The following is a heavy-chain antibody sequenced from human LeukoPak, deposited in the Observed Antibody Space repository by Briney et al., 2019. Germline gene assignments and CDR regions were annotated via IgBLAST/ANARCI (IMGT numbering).Heavy chain of an antibody. Sequence: GESLKIYCQGSGYSFTSYWIGWVSQMPGKGLEWMGIIYLGDSDTRYSPSFQGQVTISADKSISTAYLQWSSLKASDTAMYYCARQSLSYYYGSGSYRHYYYYYMDVWGKGTTVTVSS. V-gene: IGHV5-51*01. CDR2: IYLGDSDT. D-gene: IGHD3-10*01. CDR3: ARQSLSYYYGSGSYRHYYYYYMDV. CDR1: GYSFTSYW. J-gene: IGHJ6*03.